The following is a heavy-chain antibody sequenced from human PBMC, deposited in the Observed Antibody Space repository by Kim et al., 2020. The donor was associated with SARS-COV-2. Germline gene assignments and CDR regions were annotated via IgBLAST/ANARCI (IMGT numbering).Heavy chain of an antibody. CDR2: IYYSGST. Sequence: SETLSLTCTVSGGSISSGGYYWSWIRQHPGKGLEWIGYIYYSGSTYYNPSLKSRVTISVDTSKNQFSLKLSSVTAADTAVYYCARAPGQWLAGGDYCFDPWGQGTLVTVSS. CDR1: GGSISSGGYY. D-gene: IGHD6-19*01. CDR3: ARAPGQWLAGGDYCFDP. V-gene: IGHV4-31*03. J-gene: IGHJ5*02.